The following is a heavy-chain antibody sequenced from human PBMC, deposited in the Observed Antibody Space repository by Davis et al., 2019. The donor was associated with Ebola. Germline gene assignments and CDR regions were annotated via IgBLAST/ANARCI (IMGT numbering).Heavy chain of an antibody. V-gene: IGHV1-69*04. CDR3: ARGILAEGLDS. J-gene: IGHJ4*02. CDR2: ILPILGAT. CDR1: GDNFSNHA. D-gene: IGHD6-13*01. Sequence: SVKVSCKASGDNFSNHAITWVRQAPGQRLEWMGRILPILGATNYAQNFQGRVTISADKSTYTVYMELSSLRSEDTAVYYCARGILAEGLDSWGQGTLVTVSS.